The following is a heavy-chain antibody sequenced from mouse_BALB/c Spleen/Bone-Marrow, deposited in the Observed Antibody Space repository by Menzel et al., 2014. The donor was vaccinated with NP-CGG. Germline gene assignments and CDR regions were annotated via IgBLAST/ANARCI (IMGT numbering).Heavy chain of an antibody. Sequence: QVQLQQSGAELVKPGASVKLSCKASGYTFSNYYMYWVKQRPGQGLERIGESNPSNGGSNFNEKFKSKATLTVDKSSSTAYMQLSSLTSEDSAVYYCTRSNYGYWYFDVWGAGTTVTVSS. J-gene: IGHJ1*01. CDR1: GYTFSNYY. D-gene: IGHD1-1*01. CDR2: SNPSNGGS. V-gene: IGHV1S81*02. CDR3: TRSNYGYWYFDV.